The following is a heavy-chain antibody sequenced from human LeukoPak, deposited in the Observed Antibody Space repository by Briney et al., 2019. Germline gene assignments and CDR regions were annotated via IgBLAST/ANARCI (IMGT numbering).Heavy chain of an antibody. J-gene: IGHJ4*02. CDR2: INPAGSEA. Sequence: GGSLRLSCAASGFSFSAYWMTWVRQAPGTELEWVANINPAGSEAYYVDPVKGRFSISRDNAKNLVYLQMNSLRAEDTAVYHCARFGYVAAVDVWGQGTPVTVSS. CDR1: GFSFSAYW. CDR3: ARFGYVAAVDV. D-gene: IGHD2-15*01. V-gene: IGHV3-7*01.